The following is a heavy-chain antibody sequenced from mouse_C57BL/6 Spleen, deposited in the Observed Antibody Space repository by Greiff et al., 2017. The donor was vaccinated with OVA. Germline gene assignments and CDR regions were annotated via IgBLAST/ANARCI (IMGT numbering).Heavy chain of an antibody. CDR1: GYTFTDYY. CDR2: INPYNGGT. V-gene: IGHV1-19*01. J-gene: IGHJ2*01. CDR3: ARSGPTAQYYFDY. Sequence: EVQLQQSGPVLVKPGASVKMSCKASGYTFTDYYMNWVKQSHGKSLEWIGVINPYNGGTSYNQKFKGKATLTVDKSSSTAYMELNSLTSEDSAVYYCARSGPTAQYYFDYWGQGTTLTVSS. D-gene: IGHD3-2*02.